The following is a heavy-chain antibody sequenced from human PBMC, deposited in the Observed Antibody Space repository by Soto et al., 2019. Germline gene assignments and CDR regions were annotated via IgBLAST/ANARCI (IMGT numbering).Heavy chain of an antibody. CDR3: ARVSGYYLPAY. V-gene: IGHV1-3*05. CDR2: INAGNGNT. CDR1: GYTFTNYA. D-gene: IGHD5-12*01. Sequence: QVQLVQSGAEEKKPGASVKVSCKASGYTFTNYAMHWVCQAPGQRLEWMGWINAGNGNTKYSQKYQGRVTITRDTSASTAYMELSSLRSEDTAVYYCARVSGYYLPAYWGQGTLVTVSS. J-gene: IGHJ4*02.